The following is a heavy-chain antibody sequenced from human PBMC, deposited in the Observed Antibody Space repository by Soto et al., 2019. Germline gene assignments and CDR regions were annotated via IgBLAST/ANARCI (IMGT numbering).Heavy chain of an antibody. Sequence: QVQLVQSGAEVKKPGASVKVSCKASGYTFTSYYMHWVRQAPGQGLEWMGIINPSGGSTGYAQKFQGGVTMTRDTSTSTVYMELSSLRSEDTAVYYCARGYCSGGSCYSGRSWFDPWGQGTLVTVSS. CDR3: ARGYCSGGSCYSGRSWFDP. CDR2: INPSGGST. V-gene: IGHV1-46*03. D-gene: IGHD2-15*01. J-gene: IGHJ5*02. CDR1: GYTFTSYY.